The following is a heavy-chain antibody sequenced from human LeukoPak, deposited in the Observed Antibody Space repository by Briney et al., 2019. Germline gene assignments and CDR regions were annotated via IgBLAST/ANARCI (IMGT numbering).Heavy chain of an antibody. CDR1: GFTFSSYS. D-gene: IGHD3-10*01. CDR2: ISSSSSYI. CDR3: VRGGANSGSSFETYI. J-gene: IGHJ3*02. V-gene: IGHV3-21*01. Sequence: GGSLRLSCAASGFTFSSYSMNWVRQAPGKGLEWVSSISSSSSYIYYADSVKGRFTISRDNSKDTLYLQMNGLRPEDTADYYCVRGGANSGSSFETYIWGQGTKVTVSS.